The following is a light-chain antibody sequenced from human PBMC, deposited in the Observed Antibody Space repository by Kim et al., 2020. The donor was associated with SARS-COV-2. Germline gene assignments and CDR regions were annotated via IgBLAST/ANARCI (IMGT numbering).Light chain of an antibody. CDR3: QQYSTYPLT. CDR2: AAS. Sequence: ASVGDRVTITSRASQDINNYLAWLQQRPGKAPKSLIYAASSLESGVPARFSGSASATEFTLTIDILQPEDFATYYCQQYSTYPLTFGEGTKVDIK. CDR1: QDINNY. J-gene: IGKJ4*01. V-gene: IGKV1-16*01.